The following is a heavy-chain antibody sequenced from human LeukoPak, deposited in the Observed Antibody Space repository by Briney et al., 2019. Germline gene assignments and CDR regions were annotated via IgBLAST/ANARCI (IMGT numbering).Heavy chain of an antibody. CDR3: STTYYYDSSEGY. CDR2: ISRNGAHP. Sequence: GGSLRLSCAATGFTFSNYAMSWVRQAPGKGLEWVSVISRNGAHPYYIDSVRDRFTVSRDNSKNIMYLQMNNLKTEDTAVYYCSTTYYYDSSEGYWGQGTLVTVSS. D-gene: IGHD3-22*01. J-gene: IGHJ4*02. CDR1: GFTFSNYA. V-gene: IGHV3-23*01.